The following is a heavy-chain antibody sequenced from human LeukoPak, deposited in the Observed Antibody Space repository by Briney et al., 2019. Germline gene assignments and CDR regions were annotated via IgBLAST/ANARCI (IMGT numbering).Heavy chain of an antibody. CDR3: ARAAKFRGAGRYTPPRFFDY. CDR2: INHSGGT. CDR1: GGSFSGYY. V-gene: IGHV4-34*01. J-gene: IGHJ4*02. Sequence: SETLSLTCAVYGGSFSGYYWSWIRQPPGKGLEWIGEINHSGGTNYNPSLKSRVTISVDTSKNQFSLKLSSVTAADTAVYYCARAAKFRGAGRYTPPRFFDYWGQGTLVTVSS. D-gene: IGHD3-10*01.